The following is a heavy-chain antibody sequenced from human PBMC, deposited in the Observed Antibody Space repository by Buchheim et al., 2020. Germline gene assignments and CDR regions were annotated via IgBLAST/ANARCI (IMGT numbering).Heavy chain of an antibody. CDR1: GGSFSGYY. CDR3: ARGTCSGGTCYSYYFYGMDV. V-gene: IGHV4-34*01. Sequence: QVQLQQWGAGLLKPSETLSLTCAVYGGSFSGYYWSWIRQPPGKGLEWIGEINHSGGTNYNPSLKSRVTISVDTSKNQFSLKLSSVTAADTAVYYCARGTCSGGTCYSYYFYGMDVWGQGTT. D-gene: IGHD2-15*01. J-gene: IGHJ6*02. CDR2: INHSGGT.